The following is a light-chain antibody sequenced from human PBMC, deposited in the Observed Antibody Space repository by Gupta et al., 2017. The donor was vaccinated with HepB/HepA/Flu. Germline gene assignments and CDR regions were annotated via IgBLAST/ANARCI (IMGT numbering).Light chain of an antibody. CDR3: QHRTDWPT. CDR2: DAS. J-gene: IGKJ4*01. Sequence: IIMTQSPGTLSLSPGERATLSCRASQSVSIYLAWYQQRPGQAPRLLIYDASKSATGIPDTFSGSGSGTDFTRTISGREPEDFALYYCQHRTDWPTFGGGTKVEI. CDR1: QSVSIY. V-gene: IGKV3-11*01.